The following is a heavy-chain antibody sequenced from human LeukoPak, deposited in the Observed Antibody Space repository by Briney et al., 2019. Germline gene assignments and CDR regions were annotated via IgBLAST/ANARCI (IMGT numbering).Heavy chain of an antibody. CDR2: ISDSDDST. D-gene: IGHD4-23*01. V-gene: IGHV3-23*01. CDR1: GFTFSSYA. CDR3: AGQFGNSGFDY. Sequence: GGSLRLSCAASGFTFSSYAMSWVRQAPGKGLEWVSAISDSDDSTYYADSVKGRFTISRDNSKNTLYLQMNSLRAEDTAVYYCAGQFGNSGFDYWGQGTLVTVSS. J-gene: IGHJ4*02.